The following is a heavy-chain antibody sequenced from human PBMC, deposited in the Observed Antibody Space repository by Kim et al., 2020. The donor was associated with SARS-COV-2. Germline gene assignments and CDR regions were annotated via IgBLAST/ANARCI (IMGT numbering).Heavy chain of an antibody. J-gene: IGHJ6*03. D-gene: IGHD3-3*01. Sequence: YNPSLRSRVTISVDTSKNQFSLKLSSVTAADTAVYYCARLFKYYYYMDVWGKGTTVTVSS. CDR3: ARLFKYYYYMDV. V-gene: IGHV4-39*01.